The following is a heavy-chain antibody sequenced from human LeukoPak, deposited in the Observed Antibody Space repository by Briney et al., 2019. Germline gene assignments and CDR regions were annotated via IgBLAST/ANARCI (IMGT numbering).Heavy chain of an antibody. J-gene: IGHJ6*03. CDR2: IYHSGST. D-gene: IGHD3-10*01. Sequence: PSGTLSLTCAVSGGSISSSNWWSWVRQPPGKGLEWIGEIYHSGSTNYNPSLKSRVTISVDKSKNQFSLKLSSVTAADTAVYYCARRLGRYGSGSYYNPSYYYMDVWGKGTTVTISS. V-gene: IGHV4-4*02. CDR3: ARRLGRYGSGSYYNPSYYYMDV. CDR1: GGSISSSNW.